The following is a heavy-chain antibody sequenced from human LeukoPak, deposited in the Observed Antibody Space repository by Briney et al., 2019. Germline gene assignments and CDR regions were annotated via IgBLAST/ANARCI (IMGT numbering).Heavy chain of an antibody. Sequence: PGGSLRLSCAASGFTISDYWMHWVRQAPGKGLVWVSRSNSDGSSISYADSVKGRFTISRDIAKNTLYLQMNSLRDEDTGAYYCARDWSFDYWGQGTLVTVSS. CDR3: ARDWSFDY. CDR1: GFTISDYW. CDR2: SNSDGSSI. J-gene: IGHJ4*02. V-gene: IGHV3-74*01. D-gene: IGHD2-8*02.